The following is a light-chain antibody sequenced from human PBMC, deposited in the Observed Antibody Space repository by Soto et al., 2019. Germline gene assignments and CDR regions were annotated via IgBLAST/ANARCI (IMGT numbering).Light chain of an antibody. Sequence: QSALTQPPSASGSPGQSVALSCTGTASDIGGYTFVSWYQQHPGKAPKLLIYDVNKRPSGVPDRFSGSKSGNTASLTVAGLQSEDEADYYCSANVGTNPYVFGTGTKVTVL. CDR1: ASDIGGYTF. J-gene: IGLJ1*01. CDR2: DVN. CDR3: SANVGTNPYV. V-gene: IGLV2-8*01.